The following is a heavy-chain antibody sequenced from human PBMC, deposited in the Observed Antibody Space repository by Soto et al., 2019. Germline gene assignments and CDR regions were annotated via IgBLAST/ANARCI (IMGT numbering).Heavy chain of an antibody. CDR3: ARDWSLDV. Sequence: SETLSLACTVSGGSISSGGYYWIWIRQHPGKGLEWIGYIYYSGNTYYNPSLKSRVTISVDTSKNQFSLKLSSVTAADTAVYYCARDWSLDVWGQGTTVTVSS. CDR1: GGSISSGGYY. V-gene: IGHV4-31*03. D-gene: IGHD3-3*01. J-gene: IGHJ6*02. CDR2: IYYSGNT.